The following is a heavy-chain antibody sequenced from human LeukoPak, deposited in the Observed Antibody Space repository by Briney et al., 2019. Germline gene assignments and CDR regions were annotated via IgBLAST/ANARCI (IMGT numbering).Heavy chain of an antibody. Sequence: PSETLSLTCFVSGGSISSYFWNWIRQPPRKGLEWIGYIHYSGSTNYNPSLKSRVTISVDTSKNRLPLKLNSVTAADTAVYYCVRATAAGLNAFDFWGQGTMVTVSS. CDR3: VRATAAGLNAFDF. CDR2: IHYSGST. CDR1: GGSISSYF. J-gene: IGHJ3*01. D-gene: IGHD6-13*01. V-gene: IGHV4-59*01.